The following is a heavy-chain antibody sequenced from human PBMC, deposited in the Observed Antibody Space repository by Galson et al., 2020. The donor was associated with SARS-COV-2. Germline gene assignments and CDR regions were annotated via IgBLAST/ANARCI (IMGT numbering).Heavy chain of an antibody. D-gene: IGHD1-1*01. Sequence: GSLKISCAASGFTVTSNSTSWVRQVPGKGLEWVSVIYGGGDNTHYADSVQGRFPIPRDSSKNTLNLQMNSLRADDTAVYYCARVLGDDYNGNRVDMWGQGTMVTVS. J-gene: IGHJ3*02. CDR2: IYGGGDNT. CDR3: ARVLGDDYNGNRVDM. CDR1: GFTVTSNS. V-gene: IGHV3-66*01.